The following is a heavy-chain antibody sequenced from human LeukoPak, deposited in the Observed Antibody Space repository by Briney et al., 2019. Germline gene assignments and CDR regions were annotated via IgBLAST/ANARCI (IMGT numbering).Heavy chain of an antibody. CDR3: ARVLQYSYGYFFDY. J-gene: IGHJ4*02. CDR1: GFTFSSYW. V-gene: IGHV3-74*01. Sequence: GGSLRLSCAASGFTFSSYWIHWVRQAPGKGLVWVSRINSDGSSTTYADSVKGRFTISRDNAKNTLYLQMNSLRAEDTAVYYCARVLQYSYGYFFDYWGQGTLVTVSS. CDR2: INSDGSST. D-gene: IGHD5-18*01.